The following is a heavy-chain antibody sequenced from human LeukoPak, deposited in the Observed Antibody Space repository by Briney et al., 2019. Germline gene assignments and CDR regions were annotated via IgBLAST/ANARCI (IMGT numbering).Heavy chain of an antibody. J-gene: IGHJ4*02. V-gene: IGHV4-34*01. Sequence: SETLSLTCAVYGGSFSGYYWSWIRQPPGKGLEWIREINHSGSTNYNPSLKSRVTISVDTSKNQFSLKLSSVTAADTAVYYCARGNSSGNWGQGTLVTVSS. CDR3: ARGNSSGN. D-gene: IGHD6-19*01. CDR2: INHSGST. CDR1: GGSFSGYY.